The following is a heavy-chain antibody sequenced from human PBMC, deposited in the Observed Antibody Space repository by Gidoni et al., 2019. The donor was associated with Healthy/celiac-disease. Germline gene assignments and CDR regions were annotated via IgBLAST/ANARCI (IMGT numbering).Heavy chain of an antibody. V-gene: IGHV3-23*01. J-gene: IGHJ3*02. Sequence: EVQLLESGGCLVQPGGSLRLSCSASGFTFSSYARSWVRQAPGKGLEWVSAISGSGGSTYYADSVKGRFTISRDNAKNTLYRQRNSLRAEDTAVYYWAKCVAVAFDIWGQGTMVTVSS. CDR1: GFTFSSYA. CDR2: ISGSGGST. CDR3: AKCVAVAFDI. D-gene: IGHD6-19*01.